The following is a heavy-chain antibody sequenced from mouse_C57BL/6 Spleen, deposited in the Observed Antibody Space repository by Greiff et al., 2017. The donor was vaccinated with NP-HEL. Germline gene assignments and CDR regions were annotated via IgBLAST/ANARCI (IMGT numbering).Heavy chain of an antibody. CDR1: GYTFTSYG. Sequence: VKLQESGAELARPGASVKLSCKASGYTFTSYGIRWVKQRPGQGLEWIGEIYPRSGNPYYNEKFKGKATLTADKSSSTAYMELRSLTSEDSAVYFCARSLYDYDTESWFAYWGQGTLVTVSA. CDR2: IYPRSGNP. D-gene: IGHD2-4*01. J-gene: IGHJ3*01. V-gene: IGHV1-81*01. CDR3: ARSLYDYDTESWFAY.